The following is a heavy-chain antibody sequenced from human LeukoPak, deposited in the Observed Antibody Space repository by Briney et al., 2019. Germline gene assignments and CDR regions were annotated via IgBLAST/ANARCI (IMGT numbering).Heavy chain of an antibody. CDR2: IRYDGSNK. V-gene: IGHV3-30*02. D-gene: IGHD4-17*01. CDR1: GFTFSSYG. J-gene: IGHJ6*03. Sequence: PGGSLRLSCAASGFTFSSYGMHWVRQAPGKGLEWVAFIRYDGSNKYYADSVKGRFTISRDNSKNTLYLQMNSLRAEDTAVYYCAKDFSRPTVTTGYYYYYMDVWGKGTTVTISS. CDR3: AKDFSRPTVTTGYYYYYMDV.